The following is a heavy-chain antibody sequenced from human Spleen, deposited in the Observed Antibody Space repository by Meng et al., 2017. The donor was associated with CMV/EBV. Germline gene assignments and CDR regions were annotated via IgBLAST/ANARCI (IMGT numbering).Heavy chain of an antibody. J-gene: IGHJ4*02. V-gene: IGHV3-21*01. CDR1: KFDFSIYT. D-gene: IGHD4-23*01. Sequence: GESLKISCAASKFDFSIYTMNWVRQAPGKGLEWVSSISNSGTYIYYADSVKGRFTISRDNAKNSLYLQMDSLRAEDAAVYYCARDTSTAGGNSRGDFDYWGQGTLVTVSS. CDR2: ISNSGTYI. CDR3: ARDTSTAGGNSRGDFDY.